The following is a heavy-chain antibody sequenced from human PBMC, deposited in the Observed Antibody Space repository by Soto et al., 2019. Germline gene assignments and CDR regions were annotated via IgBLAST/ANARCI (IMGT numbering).Heavy chain of an antibody. Sequence: GGSLRLSCAASGFTFSSYAMSWVRQAPGKGLEWVSAISGSGGSTYYADSVKGRFTISRDNSKNTLYLQMNSLRAGDTAVYYCAKTRPRSSIAVAGSRFDYWGQGTLVTVSS. CDR2: ISGSGGST. CDR3: AKTRPRSSIAVAGSRFDY. J-gene: IGHJ4*02. D-gene: IGHD6-19*01. CDR1: GFTFSSYA. V-gene: IGHV3-23*01.